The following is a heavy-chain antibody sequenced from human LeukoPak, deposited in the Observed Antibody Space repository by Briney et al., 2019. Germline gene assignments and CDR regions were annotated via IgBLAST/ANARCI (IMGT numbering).Heavy chain of an antibody. J-gene: IGHJ3*02. D-gene: IGHD3-16*02. CDR3: ARDVQELSLDAFDI. CDR1: GYTFTGYY. V-gene: IGHV1-2*06. CDR2: INPNSGGT. Sequence: ASVKVSCKASGYTFTGYYMHWVRQAPGQRLEWMGRINPNSGGTNYAQKFQGRVTMTRDTPISTAYMELSRLRSDDTAVYYCARDVQELSLDAFDIWGQGTMVTVSS.